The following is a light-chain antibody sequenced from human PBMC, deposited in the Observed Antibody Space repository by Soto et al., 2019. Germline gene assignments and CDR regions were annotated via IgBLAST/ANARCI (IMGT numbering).Light chain of an antibody. J-gene: IGKJ1*01. CDR1: RSVSSSF. Sequence: EIVLTQSLGTLSLSPGERATLSCRASRSVSSSFLAWYQQKSGQAPRLLIYHASSRATGIPDRFSGSGSGTDFPLTISSLEPEVFAVFLSQQDGGSPWRSGQGSRVDI. V-gene: IGKV3-20*01. CDR2: HAS. CDR3: QQDGGSPWR.